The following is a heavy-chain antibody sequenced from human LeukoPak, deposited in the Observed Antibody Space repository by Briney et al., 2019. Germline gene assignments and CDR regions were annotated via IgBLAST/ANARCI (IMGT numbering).Heavy chain of an antibody. J-gene: IGHJ4*02. V-gene: IGHV1-18*01. CDR3: ARDGAAGYSYGYSGY. D-gene: IGHD5-18*01. CDR1: GYTFTSYG. CDR2: ISAYNGNT. Sequence: ASVKVSCEASGYTFTSYGISWVRQAPGQGLEWMGWISAYNGNTNYAQKLQGRVTMTTDTSTSTAYMELRSLRSDDTAVYYCARDGAAGYSYGYSGYWGQGTLVTVSS.